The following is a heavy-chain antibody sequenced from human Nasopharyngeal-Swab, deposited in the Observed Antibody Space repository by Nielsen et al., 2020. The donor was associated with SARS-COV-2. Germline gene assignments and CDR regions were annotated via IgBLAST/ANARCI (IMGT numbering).Heavy chain of an antibody. CDR2: IKHDGSAK. CDR1: GFTFSSYW. Sequence: GESLKISCAASGFTFSSYWMTWVRQAPGKGLEWVANIKHDGSAKYYADSVKGRFTISRDNSKNTLYLQMSSLRAEDTAVYYCARDWTAGTDYWGQGTLVTVSS. D-gene: IGHD6-13*01. CDR3: ARDWTAGTDY. J-gene: IGHJ4*02. V-gene: IGHV3-7*01.